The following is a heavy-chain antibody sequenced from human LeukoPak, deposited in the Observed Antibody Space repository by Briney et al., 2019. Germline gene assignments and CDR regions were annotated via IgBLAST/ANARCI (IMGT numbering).Heavy chain of an antibody. CDR1: GFTFKKYA. D-gene: IGHD3-22*01. CDR2: INSNGGRI. CDR3: VKDLYYDDSGYYSGAFDY. Sequence: GGSLRLSCSASGFTFKKYAMNWVRQAPGKGLEYVSDINSNGGRIYYADSVKGRFTISRDNSKNTLFLQMSSLRVEDTAVYYCVKDLYYDDSGYYSGAFDYWGQGTLVTVSS. V-gene: IGHV3-64D*06. J-gene: IGHJ4*02.